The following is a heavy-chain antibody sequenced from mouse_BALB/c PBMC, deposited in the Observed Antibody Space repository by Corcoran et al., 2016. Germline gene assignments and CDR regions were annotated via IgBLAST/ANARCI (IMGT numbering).Heavy chain of an antibody. D-gene: IGHD2-4*01. CDR3: ARGMITRAMVY. J-gene: IGHJ4*01. V-gene: IGHV9-3-1*01. CDR2: INTYTGEP. Sequence: QIQLVQSGPELKKPGETVKISCKASGYTFTNYGMNWVKQAPGKGLKWMGWINTYTGEPTYADDFKGRFAFSLETSASTAYLQINNLKNEDTATYFCARGMITRAMVYWGQGTSVTVSS. CDR1: GYTFTNYG.